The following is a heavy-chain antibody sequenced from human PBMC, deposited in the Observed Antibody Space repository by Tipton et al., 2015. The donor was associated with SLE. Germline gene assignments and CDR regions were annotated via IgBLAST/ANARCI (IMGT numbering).Heavy chain of an antibody. V-gene: IGHV1-69*05. D-gene: IGHD6-6*01. CDR1: GGTFSSYA. J-gene: IGHJ3*02. CDR2: IIPIFGTA. Sequence: QSGPEVKKPGSSVKVSCKASGGTFSSYAISWVQQAPGQGLEWMGGIIPIFGTANYAQKFQGRVTITTDESTSTAYMELSSLRSEDTAVYYCARDLIAARPNSAFDIWGQGAMVTVSS. CDR3: ARDLIAARPNSAFDI.